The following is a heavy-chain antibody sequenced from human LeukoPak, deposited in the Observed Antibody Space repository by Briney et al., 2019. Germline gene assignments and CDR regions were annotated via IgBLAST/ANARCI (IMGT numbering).Heavy chain of an antibody. J-gene: IGHJ4*02. Sequence: PSETLSLTCTVSGGSISSYYWSWIRQPPGKGLEWIGYIYYSGSTNYNPSLKSRVTISVDTSKNQFSLKLSSVTAADTAVYYCARQSSSSWYKIDYWGQGTLVTVSS. V-gene: IGHV4-59*08. CDR1: GGSISSYY. CDR2: IYYSGST. D-gene: IGHD6-13*01. CDR3: ARQSSSSWYKIDY.